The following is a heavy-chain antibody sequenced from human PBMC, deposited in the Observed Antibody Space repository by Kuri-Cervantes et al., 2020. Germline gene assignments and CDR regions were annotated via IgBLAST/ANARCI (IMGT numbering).Heavy chain of an antibody. CDR3: ARGGQRWLQNFDY. CDR2: INTNTGNP. Sequence: ASVKVSCKASGYTFTSYAMNWVRQAPGQGLEWMGWINTNTGNPTYAQGLAGRFVFSLDTSVSTAYLQISSLKAEDTAVYYCARGGQRWLQNFDYWGQGTLVTVSS. CDR1: GYTFTSYA. J-gene: IGHJ4*02. V-gene: IGHV7-4-1*02. D-gene: IGHD5-24*01.